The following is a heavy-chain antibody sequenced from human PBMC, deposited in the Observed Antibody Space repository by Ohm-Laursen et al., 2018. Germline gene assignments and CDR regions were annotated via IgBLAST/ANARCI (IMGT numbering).Heavy chain of an antibody. Sequence: SETLSLTWTVSGGSISGYYWSWIRQTAGKGLEWIGRIHSSGSTNYNPSLQSRVTMSEDTSKNQFSLRLSSVTAADTAVYFCARRDITKAFNIWGQGTLVTVSS. CDR3: ARRDITKAFNI. J-gene: IGHJ3*02. CDR1: GGSISGYY. V-gene: IGHV4-4*07. D-gene: IGHD2-21*02. CDR2: IHSSGST.